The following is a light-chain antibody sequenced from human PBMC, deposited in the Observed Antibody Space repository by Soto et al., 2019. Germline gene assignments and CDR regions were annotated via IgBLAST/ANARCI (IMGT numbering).Light chain of an antibody. CDR1: QSISSY. Sequence: DIQMTQSPSSLSASVGDRVTITCRASQSISSYLNWYQQKPGKAPKVLIYAASSLQSGVPSRFSGSGSGTDFTLTINSLQSEDFATYYCQQTYSSPYTFGQGTKLEI. V-gene: IGKV1-39*01. CDR3: QQTYSSPYT. J-gene: IGKJ2*01. CDR2: AAS.